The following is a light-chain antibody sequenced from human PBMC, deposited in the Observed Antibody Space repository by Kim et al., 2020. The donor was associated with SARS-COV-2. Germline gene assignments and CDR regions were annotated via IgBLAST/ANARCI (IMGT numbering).Light chain of an antibody. CDR2: RNN. V-gene: IGLV1-47*01. J-gene: IGLJ3*02. CDR1: SSNIGSNY. Sequence: GQRVTISCSGSSSNIGSNYVYWYQQLQGTAPKLLIYRNNQRPSGLPDRFSGSKSGTSASLAISGLRSEDEADYHCAAWDDSLSGWVFGGATQLTVL. CDR3: AAWDDSLSGWV.